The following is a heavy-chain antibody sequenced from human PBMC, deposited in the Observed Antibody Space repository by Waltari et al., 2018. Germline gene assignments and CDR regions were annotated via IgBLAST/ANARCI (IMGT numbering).Heavy chain of an antibody. V-gene: IGHV3-21*01. J-gene: IGHJ4*02. Sequence: EVQLVESGGGLFKPGGSLRLSCPASGFTFSSYTMNWFRQAPGKGMEWVACISSRSSYMYYADSVKGRFTISRDNAKNSLYLQMNSRRAEDTAVYYCAMSSGWGVGDYWGQGTLVTVSS. CDR1: GFTFSSYT. CDR3: AMSSGWGVGDY. CDR2: ISSRSSYM. D-gene: IGHD6-19*01.